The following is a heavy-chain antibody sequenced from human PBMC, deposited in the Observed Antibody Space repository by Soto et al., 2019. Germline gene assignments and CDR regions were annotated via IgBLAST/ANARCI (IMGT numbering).Heavy chain of an antibody. CDR3: ARESGGYDASTRYGLDV. D-gene: IGHD6-25*01. V-gene: IGHV4-31*03. CDR1: GGSISSVGHY. Sequence: SETLSLTCSVSGGSISSVGHYWTWIRQQPGKGLEWIGYIYYSGSTDYNPSLKSRVTISVDRSKNQFSLNLSSVTAADTAIYYCARESGGYDASTRYGLDVWGQGTTVTVSS. CDR2: IYYSGST. J-gene: IGHJ6*02.